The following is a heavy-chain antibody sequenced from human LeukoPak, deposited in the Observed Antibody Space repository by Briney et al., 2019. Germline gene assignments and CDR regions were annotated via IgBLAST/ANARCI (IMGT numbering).Heavy chain of an antibody. V-gene: IGHV3-15*01. CDR3: TTYSSSWYTNYFDY. Sequence: GGSLRLSCAASGFTFSNAWMSWVRQAPGKGLEWVGRIKSKTDGGTTDYAAPVKGRFTISRDDSKNTLYLQMNSLKTEDTAVYYCTTYSSSWYTNYFDYWGQGTLVTISS. CDR2: IKSKTDGGTT. CDR1: GFTFSNAW. D-gene: IGHD6-13*01. J-gene: IGHJ4*02.